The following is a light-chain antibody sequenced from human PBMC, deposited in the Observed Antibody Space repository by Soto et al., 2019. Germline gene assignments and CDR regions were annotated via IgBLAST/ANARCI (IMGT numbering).Light chain of an antibody. CDR3: GTWDSSLSAVV. CDR2: ENN. CDR1: SSNIGNNY. V-gene: IGLV1-51*02. J-gene: IGLJ2*01. Sequence: QSVLTQPPSVSAAPGQKVTISCSGSSSNIGNNYVSWYQQLPGTAPKLPIYENNKRPSGIPDRFSGSKSGTSATLAITGLQTGDEADYYCGTWDSSLSAVVFGGGTKLTVL.